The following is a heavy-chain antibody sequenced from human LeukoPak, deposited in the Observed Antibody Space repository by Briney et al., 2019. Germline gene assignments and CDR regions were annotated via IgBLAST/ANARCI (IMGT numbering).Heavy chain of an antibody. Sequence: SETLSLTCTVSGYSISSGYYWGWIRQPPGKGLEWIGSIYHSGSTYYNPSLKSRVTISVDTSKNQFSLKLSSVTAADTAVYYCARYDLESDYWGQGTLVTVSS. CDR3: ARYDLESDY. V-gene: IGHV4-38-2*02. D-gene: IGHD1-1*01. J-gene: IGHJ4*02. CDR2: IYHSGST. CDR1: GYSISSGYY.